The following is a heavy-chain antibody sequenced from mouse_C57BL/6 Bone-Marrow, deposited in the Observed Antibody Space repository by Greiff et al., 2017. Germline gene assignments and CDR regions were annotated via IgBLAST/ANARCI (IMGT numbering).Heavy chain of an antibody. CDR3: ARRGYYGSLLYWYFDG. V-gene: IGHV1-55*01. D-gene: IGHD1-1*01. CDR1: GYTFTSYW. Sequence: QVQLQQPGAELVKPGASVKMSCKASGYTFTSYWITWVKQRPGQGLEWIGDIYPGSGSTNYNEKFKSKATLTVDTSSSTAYMQPSSLTSEDSAVYYWARRGYYGSLLYWYFDGWGTGTTVTVSS. CDR2: IYPGSGST. J-gene: IGHJ1*03.